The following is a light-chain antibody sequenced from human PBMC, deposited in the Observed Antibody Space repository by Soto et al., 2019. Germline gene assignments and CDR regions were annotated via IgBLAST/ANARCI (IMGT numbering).Light chain of an antibody. J-gene: IGKJ4*01. CDR1: QSVSSY. CDR2: GAS. V-gene: IGKV3-15*01. CDR3: QQYNNCPLIT. Sequence: EIVMTQSPSTLSVSLGDRATITCRASQSVSSYLAWYQQKPGQAPRLLIYGASTRATGIPARFSGSGSGTEFTLTISSLQSQAFAVSSCQQYNNCPLITFGGGTKLEIK.